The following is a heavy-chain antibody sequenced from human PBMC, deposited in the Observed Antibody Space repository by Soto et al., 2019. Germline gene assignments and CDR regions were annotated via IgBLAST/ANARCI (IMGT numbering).Heavy chain of an antibody. D-gene: IGHD3-16*02. V-gene: IGHV3-48*03. CDR2: ISGSGYTSATGPTI. CDR1: GFTFSRYE. J-gene: IGHJ1*01. CDR3: ARVTQSFIEYFQH. Sequence: EVQLVESGGGSVQPGGSLRLSCAASGFTFSRYEMIWVRQAPGKGLEWVSYISGSGYTSATGPTIHYADSVKGQVTISRHNAKKSLYLQMNSVRVYDTAVYDCARVTQSFIEYFQHWGQGTLVTVSS.